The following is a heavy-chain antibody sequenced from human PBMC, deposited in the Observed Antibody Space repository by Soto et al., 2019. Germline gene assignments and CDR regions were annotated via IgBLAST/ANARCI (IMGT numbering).Heavy chain of an antibody. CDR1: GGSVSRGSYY. D-gene: IGHD1-26*01. V-gene: IGHV4-61*01. CDR2: THYSEST. J-gene: IGHJ4*02. Sequence: QVHLQESGPGLVRPSETLSLTCTVSGGSVSRGSYYWTWIRQPPGKGLEWIGYTHYSESTNYNPSLESRVTISVDTSKTQFSLILNSVTAADTAVYYCARAEWELLDSWGQGTLVTVSS. CDR3: ARAEWELLDS.